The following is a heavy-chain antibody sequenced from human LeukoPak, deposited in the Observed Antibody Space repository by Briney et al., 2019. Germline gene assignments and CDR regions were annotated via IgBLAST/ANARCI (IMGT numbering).Heavy chain of an antibody. J-gene: IGHJ4*02. V-gene: IGHV4-34*01. Sequence: SETLSLTCAVYGGSFSGYYWSWIRQPPGKGLEWIGEINHSGSTNYNPSLKSRVTISVDTSKNQFSLKLSSVTAADTAVYYCASVDYGSGSYLSYWGQGTLVTVSS. CDR3: ASVDYGSGSYLSY. CDR1: GGSFSGYY. D-gene: IGHD3-10*01. CDR2: INHSGST.